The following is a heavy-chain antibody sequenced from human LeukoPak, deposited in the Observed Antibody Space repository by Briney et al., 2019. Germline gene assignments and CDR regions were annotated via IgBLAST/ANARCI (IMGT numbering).Heavy chain of an antibody. V-gene: IGHV3-74*01. Sequence: GGSLRLSCAASGFTFSSYWMHWVRQAPGKGLVWVSRINSDGSSTSYADSVKGRFTISRDNAKNTLYLQMNSLRAEDTAVYYCARGSDSSGGGSDYWGQGTLATVSS. CDR3: ARGSDSSGGGSDY. CDR2: INSDGSST. J-gene: IGHJ4*02. D-gene: IGHD3-22*01. CDR1: GFTFSSYW.